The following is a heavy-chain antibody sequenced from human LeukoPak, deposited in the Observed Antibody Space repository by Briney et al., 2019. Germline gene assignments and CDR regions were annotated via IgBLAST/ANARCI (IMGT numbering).Heavy chain of an antibody. Sequence: ASVKVSCKASGYTFTSYYMHWVPQAPGQGLEWMGIINPSGGSTSYAQKFQGRVTMTRDTSTSTVYMELSSLRSEDTAVYYCARGPSRGYYDILIGPFDPWGQGTLVTVSS. J-gene: IGHJ5*02. V-gene: IGHV1-46*01. D-gene: IGHD3-9*01. CDR2: INPSGGST. CDR3: ARGPSRGYYDILIGPFDP. CDR1: GYTFTSYY.